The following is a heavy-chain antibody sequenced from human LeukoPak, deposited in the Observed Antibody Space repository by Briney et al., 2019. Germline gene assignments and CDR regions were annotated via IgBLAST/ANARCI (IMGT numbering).Heavy chain of an antibody. CDR2: IDPSDSYT. D-gene: IGHD3-10*01. CDR1: GYSFASYW. Sequence: GESLKISCKGSGYSFASYWISWVRQMPGKGLEWMGRIDPSDSYTNYSPSFQGHVTISADKSISTAYLQWSSLKASDTAMYYCARHYGSSPPYYFDHWGQGTLVTVSS. J-gene: IGHJ4*02. CDR3: ARHYGSSPPYYFDH. V-gene: IGHV5-10-1*01.